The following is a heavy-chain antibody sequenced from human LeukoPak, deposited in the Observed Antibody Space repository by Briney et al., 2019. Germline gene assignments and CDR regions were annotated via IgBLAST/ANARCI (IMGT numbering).Heavy chain of an antibody. CDR1: GFTFSSYG. CDR2: ISYDGSNK. V-gene: IGHV3-30*18. CDR3: AKDGPHYDFWSGYWRGYFDY. Sequence: GGSLRLSCAASGFTFSSYGMHWVRQAPGKGLEWVAVISYDGSNKYYADSVKGRFTISRDNSKNTLYLQMNSLRAEDTAVYYCAKDGPHYDFWSGYWRGYFDYWGQGTLVTVSS. J-gene: IGHJ4*02. D-gene: IGHD3-3*01.